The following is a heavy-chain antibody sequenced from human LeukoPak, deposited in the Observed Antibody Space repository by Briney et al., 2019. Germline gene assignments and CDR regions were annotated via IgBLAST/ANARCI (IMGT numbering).Heavy chain of an antibody. Sequence: PGGSLRPSCAASGFSFSSYAMHWVRQAPGKGLEYVSAISSNGGATYYANSVKGRFTISRDNSKNTLYLQMGSLRAEDMAVYYCARVVDEGRTAYNDYWGQGTLVTVSS. V-gene: IGHV3-64*01. J-gene: IGHJ4*02. CDR2: ISSNGGAT. D-gene: IGHD2-8*02. CDR1: GFSFSSYA. CDR3: ARVVDEGRTAYNDY.